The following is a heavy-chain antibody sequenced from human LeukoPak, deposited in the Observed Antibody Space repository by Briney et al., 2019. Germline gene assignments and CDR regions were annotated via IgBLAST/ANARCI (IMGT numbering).Heavy chain of an antibody. J-gene: IGHJ4*02. CDR1: GGSISCYY. CDR3: ARGGGYYGSGTDFDY. V-gene: IGHV4-59*01. CDR2: IYYSGST. D-gene: IGHD3-10*01. Sequence: SETLSLTCTVSGGSISCYYWSWIRQPPGKGLEWLGYIYYSGSTNYNPSLKSRVTISVDTSKNQFSLKLSSVTAADTAVYYCARGGGYYGSGTDFDYWGQGTLVTVSS.